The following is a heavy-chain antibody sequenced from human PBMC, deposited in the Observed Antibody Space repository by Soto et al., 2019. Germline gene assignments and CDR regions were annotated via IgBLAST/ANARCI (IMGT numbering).Heavy chain of an antibody. V-gene: IGHV1-18*04. J-gene: IGHJ4*02. D-gene: IGHD3-3*01. CDR2: ISTYSGNT. Sequence: ASVKVSCKASGYTFTGYGISWVRQAPGQGLEWMGWISTYSGNTDYAQKFQGRITVTTDTSTDTVYMELRSLRSDDTAVYFCARNLFGVIIMGDYWGQGTLVTVSS. CDR3: ARNLFGVIIMGDY. CDR1: GYTFTGYG.